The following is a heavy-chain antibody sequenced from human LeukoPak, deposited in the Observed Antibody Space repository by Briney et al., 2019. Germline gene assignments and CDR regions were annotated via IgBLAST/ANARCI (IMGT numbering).Heavy chain of an antibody. CDR3: AMVLDNGSGSHY. CDR2: IIAYNGNT. CDR1: GYTFTSYG. Sequence: ASVKVSCKASGYTFTSYGISWVRQAPGQGLEWMGWIIAYNGNTNYAQKSQGRVTMTTDTSTSTAYMELRSLRSDDTAVYYCAMVLDNGSGSHYWGQGTLVTVSS. D-gene: IGHD3-10*01. J-gene: IGHJ4*02. V-gene: IGHV1-18*01.